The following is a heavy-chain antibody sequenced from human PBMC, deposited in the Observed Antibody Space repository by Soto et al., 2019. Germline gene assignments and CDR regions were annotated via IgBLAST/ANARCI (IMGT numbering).Heavy chain of an antibody. CDR3: TTSEVPAATSYYYYGMDV. Sequence: PGGSLRLSCAASGFTFSNAWMNWVRQAPGKGLEWVGRIKSKTDGGTADYAAPVKGRFTISRDDSKNTLYLQMNSLKTEDTAVYYCTTSEVPAATSYYYYGMDVWGQGTTVTVSS. CDR2: IKSKTDGGTA. CDR1: GFTFSNAW. J-gene: IGHJ6*02. V-gene: IGHV3-15*07. D-gene: IGHD2-2*01.